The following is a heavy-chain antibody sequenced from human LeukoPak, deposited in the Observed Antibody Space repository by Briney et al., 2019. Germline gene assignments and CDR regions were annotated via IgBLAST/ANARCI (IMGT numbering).Heavy chain of an antibody. Sequence: PGGSLRLSCAASGFTFSSYDMRWVRQPTGKGPEWVSAIGTAGDTYYSHSVKGRFTISRENAKNSLYLHMNSLSAGDTAVYFCARGHMLTGYYNFAWFDPWGQGTLVTVSS. CDR3: ARGHMLTGYYNFAWFDP. V-gene: IGHV3-13*01. CDR2: IGTAGDT. CDR1: GFTFSSYD. J-gene: IGHJ5*02. D-gene: IGHD3-9*01.